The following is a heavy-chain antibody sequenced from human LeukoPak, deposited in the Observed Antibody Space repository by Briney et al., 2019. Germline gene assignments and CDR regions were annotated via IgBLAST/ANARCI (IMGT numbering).Heavy chain of an antibody. CDR3: ARDGQYSTSWYDFDY. CDR1: RFTFSSYV. D-gene: IGHD6-13*01. CDR2: INQDGSEK. V-gene: IGHV3-7*04. Sequence: GGSLRLSCAASRFTFSSYVMSWVRQAPGKGLEWVANINQDGSEKHFVGSVKGRFIISRDNAKNSLYLQMKSLRAEDTAVYYCARDGQYSTSWYDFDYWGQGTLVTVSS. J-gene: IGHJ4*02.